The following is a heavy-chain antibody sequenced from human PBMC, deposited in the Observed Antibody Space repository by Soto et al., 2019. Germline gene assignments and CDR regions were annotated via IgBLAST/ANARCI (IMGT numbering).Heavy chain of an antibody. CDR1: GFTFSSYG. Sequence: QVQLGESGGGVVQPGRSLRLSCAASGFTFSSYGMHWVRQAPGKGLEWVAVISYDGSNKYYADSVKGRFTISRDNSKNTLYQQMNSLRAEDTAVYYCAKCPYGANWFDPWGQGTLVTVSS. D-gene: IGHD3-10*01. J-gene: IGHJ5*02. V-gene: IGHV3-30*18. CDR2: ISYDGSNK. CDR3: AKCPYGANWFDP.